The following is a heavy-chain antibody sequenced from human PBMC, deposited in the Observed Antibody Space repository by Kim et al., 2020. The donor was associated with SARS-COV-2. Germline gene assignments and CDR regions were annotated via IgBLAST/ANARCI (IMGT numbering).Heavy chain of an antibody. Sequence: GGSLRLSCAASGFTFSNYAMTWVRQAPGKGLEWVSSISGSGGSTGYADSVKGRFTISRDNSKNTLYVQMNSLRAEDTALYYCAKDRGRWSFDLWGRGTLVTVSS. CDR1: GFTFSNYA. CDR2: ISGSGGST. D-gene: IGHD3-10*01. V-gene: IGHV3-23*01. CDR3: AKDRGRWSFDL. J-gene: IGHJ2*01.